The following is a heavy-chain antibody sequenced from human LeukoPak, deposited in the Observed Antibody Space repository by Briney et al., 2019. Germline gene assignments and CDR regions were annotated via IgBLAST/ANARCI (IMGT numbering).Heavy chain of an antibody. D-gene: IGHD1-26*01. J-gene: IGHJ3*02. CDR2: IIPIFGTA. Sequence: GASVKVSCKASGGTFSSYAISWVRQAPGQGLEWMGGIIPIFGTANYAQKFQGRVTITADESASTAYMELSSLRSEDMAVYYCARDSKWELPDAFDIWGQGTMVTVSS. CDR1: GGTFSSYA. CDR3: ARDSKWELPDAFDI. V-gene: IGHV1-69*13.